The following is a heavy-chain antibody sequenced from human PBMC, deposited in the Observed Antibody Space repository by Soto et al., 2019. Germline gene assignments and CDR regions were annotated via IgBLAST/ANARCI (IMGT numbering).Heavy chain of an antibody. Sequence: PGGSLRLSCAASGFTVSSNYMSWVRQAPGKGLEWVSVICSGGSTYYADSVKGRFTISRDNSKNTLYLQMNSLRAEDTAVYNCAKEPVGPDWYFDLWGRGTLVTVSS. CDR1: GFTVSSNY. V-gene: IGHV3-66*01. CDR3: AKEPVGPDWYFDL. J-gene: IGHJ2*01. CDR2: ICSGGST.